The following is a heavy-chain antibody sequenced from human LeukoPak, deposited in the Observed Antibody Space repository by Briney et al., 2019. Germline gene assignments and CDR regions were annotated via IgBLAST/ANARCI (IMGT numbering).Heavy chain of an antibody. CDR3: ARDRSYYYDSSGYLDY. Sequence: ASVKVSCKASGYTFTSYGISWVRQAPGQGLEWMGRISAYNGNTNYAQKPQGRVTMTTDTSTSTAYMELRSLRSDDTAVYYCARDRSYYYDSSGYLDYWGQGTLVTVSS. CDR2: ISAYNGNT. V-gene: IGHV1-18*01. D-gene: IGHD3-22*01. J-gene: IGHJ4*02. CDR1: GYTFTSYG.